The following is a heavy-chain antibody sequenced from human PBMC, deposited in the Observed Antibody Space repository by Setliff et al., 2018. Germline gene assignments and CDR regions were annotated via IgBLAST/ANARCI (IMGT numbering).Heavy chain of an antibody. D-gene: IGHD3-22*01. CDR1: GGTFSSYG. V-gene: IGHV1-69*05. CDR3: VREGVDSRSSTDYRYYMDV. CDR2: TIPMFGTT. J-gene: IGHJ6*03. Sequence: ASVKVSCKASGGTFSSYGISWVRQAPGQGLEWMGGTIPMFGTTNYARKFQGRVTIITDEATSTAYMQLSSLGSEDTAVYYCVREGVDSRSSTDYRYYMDVWGKGTTVTVSS.